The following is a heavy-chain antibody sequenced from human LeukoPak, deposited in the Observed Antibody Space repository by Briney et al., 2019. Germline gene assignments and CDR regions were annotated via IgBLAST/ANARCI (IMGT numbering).Heavy chain of an antibody. CDR3: ARQRETAVAGTGFDH. CDR2: MSYDGSSK. CDR1: GFTFSRYA. J-gene: IGHJ4*02. D-gene: IGHD6-19*01. V-gene: IGHV3-30-3*01. Sequence: GGSLRLSCAASGFTFSRYAMHWVRQAPGKGLEWVALMSYDGSSKYYADSVKGRFTISRDNSKNTLYLQMNSLRAEDTAVYYCARQRETAVAGTGFDHWGQGTLVAVSS.